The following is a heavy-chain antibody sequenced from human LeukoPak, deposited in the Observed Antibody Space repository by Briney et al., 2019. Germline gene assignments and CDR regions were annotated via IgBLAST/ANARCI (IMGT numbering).Heavy chain of an antibody. V-gene: IGHV3-48*02. CDR2: INHNGEAI. J-gene: IGHJ4*02. Sequence: GGSLRLSCAASGFPFSSHVLGWVRQAPGKGLEWIAYINHNGEAIYYPDFVKGRFIISRDNAKNSLFLQMNDLRDEDTAVYYCARDYDWAFDFWGQGTRVTVSS. CDR3: ARDYDWAFDF. D-gene: IGHD3-9*01. CDR1: GFPFSSHV.